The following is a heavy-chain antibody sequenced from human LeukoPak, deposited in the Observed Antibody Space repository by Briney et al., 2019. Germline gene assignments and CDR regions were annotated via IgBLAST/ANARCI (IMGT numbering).Heavy chain of an antibody. D-gene: IGHD2-21*01. CDR1: GFIFDDYA. CDR2: IQDDGSNK. CDR3: AKDRSDCGGDCWAFDI. V-gene: IGHV3-30*02. Sequence: PGGSLRLSCAASGFIFDDYAMHWVRQAPGKGLEWVAFIQDDGSNKYYADSVKGRFTISRDNSKNTLYLQMNSLRAEDTAVYYCAKDRSDCGGDCWAFDIWGQGTMVTVSS. J-gene: IGHJ3*02.